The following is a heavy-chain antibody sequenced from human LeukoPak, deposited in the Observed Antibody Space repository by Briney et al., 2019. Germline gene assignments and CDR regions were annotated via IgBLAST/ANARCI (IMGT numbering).Heavy chain of an antibody. CDR3: ARDRSVGAVDY. V-gene: IGHV3-74*01. CDR2: INSDGSST. CDR1: GFTFSSYW. Sequence: GGSLRLSCAASGFTFSSYWMHWVRQAPGKGLVWVSRINSDGSSTSYADSVKGRFTISRDNAKDTLYLQMNSLRAEDTAVYYCARDRSVGAVDYWGQGTLVTVSS. J-gene: IGHJ4*02. D-gene: IGHD1-26*01.